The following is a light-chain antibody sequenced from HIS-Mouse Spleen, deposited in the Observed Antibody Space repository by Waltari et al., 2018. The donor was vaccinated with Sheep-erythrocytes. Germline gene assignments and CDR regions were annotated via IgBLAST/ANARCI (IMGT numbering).Light chain of an antibody. J-gene: IGLJ2*01. CDR3: QSADSSGTYRV. V-gene: IGLV3-25*03. CDR1: ALPTHY. Sequence: YDLTQPPSVSVSPGQTARHTCSGDALPTHYPYWYQQKPGQAPVLVIYKDSERPSGIPERFSGSSSGTTVTLTISGVQAEDEADYYCQSADSSGTYRVFGGGTKLTVL. CDR2: KDS.